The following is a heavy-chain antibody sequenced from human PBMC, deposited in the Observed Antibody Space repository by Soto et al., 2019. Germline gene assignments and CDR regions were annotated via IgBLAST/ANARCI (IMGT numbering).Heavy chain of an antibody. CDR1: GFTFSSYA. CDR3: AKDLGRDCSSTSCYEGSYYYYMDV. Sequence: GGSLRLSCAASGFTFSSYAMSWVRQAPGKGLEWVSAISGSGGSTYYADSVKGRFTISRDNSKNTLYLQMNSLRAEDMAVYYCAKDLGRDCSSTSCYEGSYYYYMDVWGKGTTVTVSS. V-gene: IGHV3-23*01. J-gene: IGHJ6*03. D-gene: IGHD2-2*01. CDR2: ISGSGGST.